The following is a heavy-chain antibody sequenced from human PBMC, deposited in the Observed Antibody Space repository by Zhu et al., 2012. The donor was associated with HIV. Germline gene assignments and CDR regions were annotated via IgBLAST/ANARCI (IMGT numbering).Heavy chain of an antibody. CDR2: INHSGST. CDR1: GGSFSGYY. D-gene: IGHD2-15*01. V-gene: IGHV4-34*01. Sequence: QVQLQQWGAGLLKPSETLSLTCAVYGGSFSGYYWSWIRQPPGKGLEWIGEINHSGSTNYNPSLKSRVTISVDTSKNQFSLKLSSVTAADTAVYYCARAGDCSGGSCYSDYWGQGTLVTVSS. CDR3: ARAGDCSGGSCYSDY. J-gene: IGHJ4*02.